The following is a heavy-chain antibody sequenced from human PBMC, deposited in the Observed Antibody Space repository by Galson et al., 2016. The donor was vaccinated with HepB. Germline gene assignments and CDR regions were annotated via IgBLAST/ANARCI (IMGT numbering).Heavy chain of an antibody. D-gene: IGHD5-18*01. J-gene: IGHJ4*02. CDR1: GYTFTRYG. CDR2: ISAYNGNT. CDR3: ARSYYMSTEGYRPFDS. V-gene: IGHV1-18*01. Sequence: SVKVSCKASGYTFTRYGISWVRQAPGQGLEWMGWISAYNGNTNYAQKLQGRVTMTTDTSTATASMELISLRSEDTAVYFCARSYYMSTEGYRPFDSWSQGTLVTVSS.